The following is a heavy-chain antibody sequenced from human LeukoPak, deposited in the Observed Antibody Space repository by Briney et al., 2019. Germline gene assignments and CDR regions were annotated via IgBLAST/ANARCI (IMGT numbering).Heavy chain of an antibody. CDR2: INSDGSST. D-gene: IGHD1-1*01. CDR1: GFTFSSYW. V-gene: IGHV3-74*01. Sequence: PGGSLRLSCAASGFTFSSYWMHWVRQAPGKGLVWVSRINSDGSSTTYADSVKGRFSISRDNAKNTLYLQMNSLRAEDTAVYYSARDSTTSENWFDPWGQGTLVTVSS. J-gene: IGHJ5*02. CDR3: ARDSTTSENWFDP.